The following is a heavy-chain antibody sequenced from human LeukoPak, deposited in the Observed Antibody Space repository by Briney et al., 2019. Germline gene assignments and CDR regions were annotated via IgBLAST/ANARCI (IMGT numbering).Heavy chain of an antibody. J-gene: IGHJ4*02. D-gene: IGHD1-26*01. CDR1: GGSVSSGSYY. CDR2: IYYSGST. CDR3: ASRAQWELTFDY. Sequence: SETLSLTCTVSGGSVSSGSYYWSWIRQPPGKGLGWIGYIYYSGSTNYNPSLKSRVTISVDTSKNQFSLKLSSVTAADTAVYYCASRAQWELTFDYWGQGTLVTVSS. V-gene: IGHV4-61*01.